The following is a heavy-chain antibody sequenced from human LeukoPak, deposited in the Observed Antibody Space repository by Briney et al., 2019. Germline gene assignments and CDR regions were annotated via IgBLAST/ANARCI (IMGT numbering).Heavy chain of an antibody. Sequence: PSETLSLTCAVSGYSISSGYYWGWIRQPPGKGLEWIGSIYHSGSTYYNPSLKSRVTISVYTSKNQFSLKLSSVTAADTAVYYCAGAYTSYYYDSSGYHYYFDYWGQGTLVTVPS. D-gene: IGHD3-22*01. J-gene: IGHJ4*02. CDR3: AGAYTSYYYDSSGYHYYFDY. V-gene: IGHV4-38-2*01. CDR2: IYHSGST. CDR1: GYSISSGYY.